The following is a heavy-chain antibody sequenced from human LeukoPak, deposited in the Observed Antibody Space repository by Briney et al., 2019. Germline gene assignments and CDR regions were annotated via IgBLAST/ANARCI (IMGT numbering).Heavy chain of an antibody. CDR3: AKEVGRIMIDY. D-gene: IGHD1-26*01. CDR1: GFTFSAYG. V-gene: IGHV3-30*18. J-gene: IGHJ4*02. Sequence: GGSLRLSCAASGFTFSAYGMHWVRQAPGKGLEWVAVISYDGNIKDYADSVKGRLTISRDNSKNTLYLQMNSLRGDDTAVYYCAKEVGRIMIDYWGQGTLVSVSS. CDR2: ISYDGNIK.